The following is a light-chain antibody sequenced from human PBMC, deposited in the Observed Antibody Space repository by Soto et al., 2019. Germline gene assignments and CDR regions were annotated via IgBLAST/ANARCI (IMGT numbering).Light chain of an antibody. Sequence: EKVMTQSPATLSVSPGERVTLSCRASQSVVTNLAWYQQKPGQAPRLLISGASTRATGIPDRFIGSGSGTEFTLTITSLQSEDFAVYYCQHYNDLTLTFGQGTKVEIK. CDR1: QSVVTN. V-gene: IGKV3-15*01. CDR2: GAS. CDR3: QHYNDLTLT. J-gene: IGKJ1*01.